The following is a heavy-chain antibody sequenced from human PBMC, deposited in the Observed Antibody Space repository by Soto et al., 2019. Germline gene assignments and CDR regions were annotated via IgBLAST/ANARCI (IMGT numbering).Heavy chain of an antibody. CDR1: GFTVSSNY. CDR2: IYSGGST. V-gene: IGHV3-53*04. J-gene: IGHJ6*02. D-gene: IGHD2-2*01. Sequence: EVQLVESGGGLVQPGGSLRLSCAASGFTVSSNYMSWVRQAPGKGLEWVSVIYSGGSTYYADSVKGRFTISRHNSKNTRYLQMSSLSAEDTAVYYCARDFVIVRAAIGPHTHSYYYYGMDVWGQGTTVTVSS. CDR3: ARDFVIVRAAIGPHTHSYYYYGMDV.